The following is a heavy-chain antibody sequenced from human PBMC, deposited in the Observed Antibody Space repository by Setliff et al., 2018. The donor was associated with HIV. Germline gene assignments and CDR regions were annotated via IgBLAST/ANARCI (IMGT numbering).Heavy chain of an antibody. CDR1: GYTFTNHW. J-gene: IGHJ4*02. CDR2: IYPGDSDV. V-gene: IGHV5-51*01. D-gene: IGHD2-15*01. CDR3: AREHRLCSGERCVLPDY. Sequence: PGESLKISCQAPGYTFTNHWIGWVRQMPGEGLEWMAIIYPGDSDVRYNPSFQGQVTVSVDKSINTAYLQWSSLKASDTATYYCAREHRLCSGERCVLPDYWGQGTLVTVSS.